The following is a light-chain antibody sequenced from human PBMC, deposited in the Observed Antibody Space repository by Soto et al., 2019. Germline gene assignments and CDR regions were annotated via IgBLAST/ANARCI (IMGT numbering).Light chain of an antibody. CDR3: SSYSISTAYL. J-gene: IGLJ1*01. Sequence: QSVLTHPASVSGSPGQSITSSCTGTSSDVGGYDYVSWYQLHPGKAPKLMVFEVNNRPSGVSYRFSGSKSGNTASLTISGLQAEDEADYFCSSYSISTAYLFGTGTKVTVL. V-gene: IGLV2-14*01. CDR1: SSDVGGYDY. CDR2: EVN.